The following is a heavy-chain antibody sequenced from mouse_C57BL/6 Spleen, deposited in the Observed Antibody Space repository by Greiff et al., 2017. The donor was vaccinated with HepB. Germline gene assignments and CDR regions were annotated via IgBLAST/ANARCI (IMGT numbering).Heavy chain of an antibody. Sequence: VKLMESGAELVRPGASVTLSCKASGYTFTDYEMHWVKQTPVHGLEWIGAIDPETGGTAYNQKFKGKAILTADKSSSTAYMELRSLTSEDSAVYYCTRNGELRYFDYWGQGTTLTVSS. CDR3: TRNGELRYFDY. D-gene: IGHD1-1*01. CDR2: IDPETGGT. CDR1: GYTFTDYE. J-gene: IGHJ2*01. V-gene: IGHV1-15*01.